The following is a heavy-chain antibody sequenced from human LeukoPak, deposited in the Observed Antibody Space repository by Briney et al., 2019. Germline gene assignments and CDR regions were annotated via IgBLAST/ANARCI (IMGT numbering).Heavy chain of an antibody. V-gene: IGHV1-2*02. J-gene: IGHJ4*02. CDR2: INPNSGGT. CDR1: GYTFTGYY. Sequence: ASVKVPCKASGYTFTGYYMHWVRQAPGQGLEWMGWINPNSGGTNYAQKFQGRVTMTRDTSISTAYMELSSLRSEDTAVYYCAREEGATYFNYWGQGTLVTVSS. D-gene: IGHD1-26*01. CDR3: AREEGATYFNY.